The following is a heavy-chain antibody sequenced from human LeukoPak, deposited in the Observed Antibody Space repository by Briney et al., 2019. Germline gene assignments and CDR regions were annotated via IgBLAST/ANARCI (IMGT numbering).Heavy chain of an antibody. CDR3: ARDYADYVGYFFFDY. V-gene: IGHV3-23*01. D-gene: IGHD4-17*01. CDR1: GFTFNNYA. CDR2: ISGGGETT. J-gene: IGHJ4*02. Sequence: PGGSLRLSCAASGFTFNNYAMNWVRQAPGKGLEWVSPISGGGETTYYADSAKRRFTISRDNSQNKLYLQMNSLGAEDTAVYYCARDYADYVGYFFFDYWGQGTLVTVSS.